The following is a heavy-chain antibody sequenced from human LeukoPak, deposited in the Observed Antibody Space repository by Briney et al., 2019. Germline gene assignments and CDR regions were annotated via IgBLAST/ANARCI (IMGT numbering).Heavy chain of an antibody. V-gene: IGHV1-69*05. CDR1: GGTFSSYA. CDR2: IIPIFGTA. D-gene: IGHD1-7*01. J-gene: IGHJ6*03. CDR3: GRAWYNWNSLPYYYYMDV. Sequence: GSSVKVSCKASGGTFSSYAISWVRQAPGQGLEWMGGIIPIFGTANYAQKFQGRVTITTDESTSTAYMELSSLRSEDTAVYYCGRAWYNWNSLPYYYYMDVWGKGTTVTVSS.